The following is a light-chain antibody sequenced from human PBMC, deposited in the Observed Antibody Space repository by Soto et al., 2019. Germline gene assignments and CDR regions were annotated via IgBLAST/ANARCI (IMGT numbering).Light chain of an antibody. CDR2: EVS. V-gene: IGKV1-5*03. CDR3: QHYSGDRAT. J-gene: IGKJ1*01. Sequence: DILWTQSPSTLSASVGDRVTISCRASQSINKWLAWYQHKPGKAPNLLIYEVSTLHSGVPSRFSGSGSGTEFTLTISSLRPDDFATYYCQHYSGDRATFGQGTKV. CDR1: QSINKW.